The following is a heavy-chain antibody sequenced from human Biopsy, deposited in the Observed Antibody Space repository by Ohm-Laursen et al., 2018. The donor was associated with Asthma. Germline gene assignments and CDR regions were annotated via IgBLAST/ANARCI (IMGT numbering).Heavy chain of an antibody. D-gene: IGHD2-21*01. CDR3: ARGGGAHFQH. J-gene: IGHJ1*01. V-gene: IGHV1-3*01. CDR2: INAGNGNT. CDR1: GYTFINYA. Sequence: ASVKVSCKASGYTFINYAIHWVRQAPGQRLEWMGWINAGNGNTKYSQKFQGRVTISRDTSAGTAYMELSSLRSEDTAVYYCARGGGAHFQHWGQGTLVTVSS.